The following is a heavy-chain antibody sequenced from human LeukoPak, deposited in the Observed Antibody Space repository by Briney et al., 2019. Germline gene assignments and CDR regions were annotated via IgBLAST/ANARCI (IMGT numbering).Heavy chain of an antibody. CDR1: GGTFSSYA. CDR2: INPSGGST. D-gene: IGHD6-19*01. J-gene: IGHJ4*02. Sequence: GASVKVSCKASGGTFSSYAISWVRQAPGQGLEWMGIINPSGGSTSYAQKFQGRVTITRDTSASTAYMELSSLRSEDTAVYYCARRGQWLLNRDYWGQGTLVTVSS. CDR3: ARRGQWLLNRDY. V-gene: IGHV1-46*01.